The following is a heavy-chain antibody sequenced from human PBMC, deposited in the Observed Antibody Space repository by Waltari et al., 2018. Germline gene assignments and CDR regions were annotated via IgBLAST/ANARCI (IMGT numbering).Heavy chain of an antibody. D-gene: IGHD6-6*01. CDR3: VAARGAHDAFDI. J-gene: IGHJ3*02. CDR1: GGTFSSYA. Sequence: QVQLVQSGAEVKKPGSSVKVSCKASGGTFSSYAISWVRQAPGQGLEWMGGIIPIFGTANYDQKFQGRVTITTDESTSTAYMELSSLRSEDTAVYYCVAARGAHDAFDIWGQGTMVTVSS. V-gene: IGHV1-69*05. CDR2: IIPIFGTA.